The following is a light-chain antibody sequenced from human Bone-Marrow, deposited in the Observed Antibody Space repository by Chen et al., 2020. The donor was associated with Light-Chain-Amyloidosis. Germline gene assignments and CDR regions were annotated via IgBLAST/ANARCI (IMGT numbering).Light chain of an antibody. J-gene: IGKJ4*01. CDR1: QTISSNY. CDR2: GSS. V-gene: IGKV3-20*01. Sequence: EIVLPQSPGTLSLSPGEGANLSCRASQTISSNYLTWYQQKFGQAPRLLIYGSSSRATGIPDRFTGSESGTDFTLTINRLEPEDFAMYYCQQYGTSPLTFGGGTKVEIK. CDR3: QQYGTSPLT.